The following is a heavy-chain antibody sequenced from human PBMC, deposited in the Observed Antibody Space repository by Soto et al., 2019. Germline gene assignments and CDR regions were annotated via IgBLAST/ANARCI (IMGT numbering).Heavy chain of an antibody. D-gene: IGHD2-15*01. V-gene: IGHV1-2*02. CDR2: INPNSGGT. CDR3: AREDCSGGSCYSDFRFDP. J-gene: IGHJ5*02. CDR1: GYTFTGYY. Sequence: ASVKVSCKASGYTFTGYYMHWVRQAPGQGLEWMGWINPNSGGTNYAQKFQGRVTMTRDTSISTAYMELSRLRSDGTAVYYCAREDCSGGSCYSDFRFDPWGQGTLVTVSS.